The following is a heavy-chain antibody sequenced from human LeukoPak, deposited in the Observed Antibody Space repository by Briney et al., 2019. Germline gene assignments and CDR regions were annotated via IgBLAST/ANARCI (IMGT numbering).Heavy chain of an antibody. CDR3: ATQGGYLG. V-gene: IGHV4-34*01. J-gene: IGHJ4*02. Sequence: PSETLSLTCAVYGGSFSGYYWSWIRQPPGKGLEWIGEINHSGSINYNPSLKSRVTISVDTSKNQFSLKLSSVTAADTAVYYCATQGGYLGWGQGTLVTVSS. CDR1: GGSFSGYY. CDR2: INHSGSI. D-gene: IGHD3-22*01.